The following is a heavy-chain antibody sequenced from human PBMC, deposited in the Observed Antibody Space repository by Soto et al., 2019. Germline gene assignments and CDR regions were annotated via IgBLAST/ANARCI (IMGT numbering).Heavy chain of an antibody. V-gene: IGHV1-3*01. J-gene: IGHJ4*02. Sequence: ASVKVSCKASGYTFTSYAMLWVRQAPGQGLEWMGWINAGNGNTKYSQKFQGRVTITRDTSASTAYMELRSLRSDDTAVYYCARDPSVAGDYWGQGTLVTVSS. CDR2: INAGNGNT. CDR3: ARDPSVAGDY. CDR1: GYTFTSYA. D-gene: IGHD6-19*01.